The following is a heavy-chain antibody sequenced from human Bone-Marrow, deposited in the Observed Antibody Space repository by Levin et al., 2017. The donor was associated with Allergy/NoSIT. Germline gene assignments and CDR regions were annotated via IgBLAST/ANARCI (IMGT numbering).Heavy chain of an antibody. J-gene: IGHJ6*02. CDR3: ARCDFNTQLHYYYYGMDV. CDR2: ISSSGAYI. Sequence: GGSLRLSCAASGFTFSSYTMNWVRQAPGGGLEWVSSISSSGAYIYYADSVRGRFTISRDNAKNSLSLQMNSLRAEDTAVYYCARCDFNTQLHYYYYGMDVWGQGTTVTVSS. V-gene: IGHV3-21*01. CDR1: GFTFSSYT. D-gene: IGHD3-3*01.